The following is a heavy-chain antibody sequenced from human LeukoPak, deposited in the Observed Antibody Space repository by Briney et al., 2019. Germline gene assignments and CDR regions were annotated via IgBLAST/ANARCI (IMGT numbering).Heavy chain of an antibody. CDR3: ARGPDDAFDI. Sequence: SETLSLTCTVSGGSISSYYWSWIRQPPGKGLEWIGYMYYSGSTNYNPSLKSRVTISVDTSKNQFSLKLSSVTAADTAVYYCARGPDDAFDIWGQGTMVTVSS. CDR1: GGSISSYY. J-gene: IGHJ3*02. V-gene: IGHV4-59*12. CDR2: MYYSGST.